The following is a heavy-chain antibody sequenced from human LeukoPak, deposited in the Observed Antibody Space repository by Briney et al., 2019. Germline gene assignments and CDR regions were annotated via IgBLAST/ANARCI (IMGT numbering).Heavy chain of an antibody. CDR3: ASAYYDILTGYYHEFDY. CDR1: GFIFSNYG. V-gene: IGHV3-30-3*01. CDR2: ISYEGSNK. Sequence: GGSLRLSWAASGFIFSNYGMHWVRQPPGKGLEWVAVISYEGSNKYYADSMKGRFTISRYNYKDTLYLQMNSLRAEDTAVYYCASAYYDILTGYYHEFDYWGQGTLVTGSS. J-gene: IGHJ4*02. D-gene: IGHD3-9*01.